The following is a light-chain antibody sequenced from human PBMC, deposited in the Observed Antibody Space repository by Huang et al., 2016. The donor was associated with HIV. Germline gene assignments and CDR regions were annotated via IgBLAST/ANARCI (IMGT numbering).Light chain of an antibody. Sequence: EIVLTQSPGTLSLSPGEGVILSCGASQSVSSNYLAWYQQRPCQAPRRLSYGASTRATGVPDRCSGSASGTDFTLTISRLEPEDSAIYYCHQYGSSPRTFGQGTKMEI. V-gene: IGKV3-20*01. CDR2: GAS. J-gene: IGKJ1*01. CDR3: HQYGSSPRT. CDR1: QSVSSNY.